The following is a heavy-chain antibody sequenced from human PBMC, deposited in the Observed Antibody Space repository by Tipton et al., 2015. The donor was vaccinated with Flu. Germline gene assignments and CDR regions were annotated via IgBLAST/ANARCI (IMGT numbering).Heavy chain of an antibody. CDR2: VWYDGTTK. Sequence: SLRLSCATSGFIFSSTGMHWVRQAPGKGLEWVAVVWYDGTTKYYADSVKGRFTISRENSKNTLYLQMNSLRAEDTAVYYCARPGGPAAINPFSYFDFWGQGALVTVSS. J-gene: IGHJ4*02. V-gene: IGHV3-33*01. CDR1: GFIFSSTG. CDR3: ARPGGPAAINPFSYFDF. D-gene: IGHD2-2*01.